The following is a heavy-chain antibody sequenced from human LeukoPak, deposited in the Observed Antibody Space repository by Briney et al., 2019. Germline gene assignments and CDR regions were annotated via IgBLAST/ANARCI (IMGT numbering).Heavy chain of an antibody. J-gene: IGHJ4*02. CDR3: ARQITVVAPSDY. CDR1: GYSFTSFW. D-gene: IGHD4-23*01. V-gene: IGHV5-51*01. Sequence: GESLKISCQGSGYSFTSFWIAWVRQMPGKGLEWMGIIHPGDSDTRYSPSFQGQATLSADKSISTAYLQWSSLKASDTAMYYCARQITVVAPSDYWGQGTLVTVSS. CDR2: IHPGDSDT.